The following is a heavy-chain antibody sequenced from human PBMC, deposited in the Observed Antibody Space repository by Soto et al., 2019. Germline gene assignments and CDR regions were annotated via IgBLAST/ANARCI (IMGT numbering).Heavy chain of an antibody. CDR1: GYTFTGYY. D-gene: IGHD3-22*01. Sequence: AASVKVSCKASGYTFTGYYMHWVRQAPGQGLEWMGWINPNSGGTNYAQKFQGWVTMTRDTSISTAYMELGRLRSDDTAVYYCARHDSSGYYDYWGQGTLVTVSS. CDR2: INPNSGGT. J-gene: IGHJ4*02. CDR3: ARHDSSGYYDY. V-gene: IGHV1-2*04.